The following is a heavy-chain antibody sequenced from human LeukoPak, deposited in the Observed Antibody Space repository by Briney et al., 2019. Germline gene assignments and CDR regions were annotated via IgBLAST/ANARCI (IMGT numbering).Heavy chain of an antibody. Sequence: GGSLRLSCAASGFNFKNNYMSWVRQAPGKGLEWVSIIYRGDGTYYADSVKGRFTISRDSSKNTLYLQMNSLRAEDTAVYYCAKDSSLLYFDWLLPLGTFDYWGQGTLVTVSS. CDR1: GFNFKNNY. D-gene: IGHD3-9*01. CDR2: IYRGDGT. J-gene: IGHJ4*02. V-gene: IGHV3-53*01. CDR3: AKDSSLLYFDWLLPLGTFDY.